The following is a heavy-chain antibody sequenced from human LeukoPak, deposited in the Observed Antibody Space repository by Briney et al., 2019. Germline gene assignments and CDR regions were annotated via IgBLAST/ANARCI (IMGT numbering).Heavy chain of an antibody. D-gene: IGHD1-26*01. V-gene: IGHV3-74*01. CDR2: INADGTNI. CDR3: TRTYRNTLAEYFHH. CDR1: GFTFSSYW. J-gene: IGHJ1*01. Sequence: GGSLRLSCAASGFTFSSYWMHWVRQAPGKGLLWVSHINADGTNISYADSVKGRFTMSRDNAKNTVYLQMNSLRGEDTAVYYCTRTYRNTLAEYFHHWGQGTLVTVSS.